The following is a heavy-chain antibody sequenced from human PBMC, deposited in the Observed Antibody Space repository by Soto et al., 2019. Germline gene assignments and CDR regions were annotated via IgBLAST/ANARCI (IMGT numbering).Heavy chain of an antibody. D-gene: IGHD3-22*01. CDR1: GGSISGYY. V-gene: IGHV4-59*01. CDR3: ARDYMYYYDSSGYGPTYYYYGMDV. J-gene: IGHJ6*02. CDR2: IYYSGST. Sequence: PSETLSLTCTVSGGSISGYYWSWIRQPPGKGLEWIGYIYYSGSTNYNPSLKSRVTISVDTSKNQFSLKLSSVTAADTAVYYCARDYMYYYDSSGYGPTYYYYGMDVWGQGTTVTVSS.